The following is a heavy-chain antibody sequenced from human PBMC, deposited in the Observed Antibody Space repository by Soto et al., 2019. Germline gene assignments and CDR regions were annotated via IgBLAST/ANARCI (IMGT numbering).Heavy chain of an antibody. Sequence: QVQLQESGPGLVKPSPTLSLTCTVSGGSISSGGYYWSWIRHHPGKGLEWIGYIYYSGSTYYNPSLKSRVTISVDTSKNQFSLKLSSVTAADTAVYYCTRAREGGIAFDYWGQGTLVTVSS. CDR2: IYYSGST. V-gene: IGHV4-31*03. CDR3: TRAREGGIAFDY. CDR1: GGSISSGGYY. D-gene: IGHD1-26*01. J-gene: IGHJ4*02.